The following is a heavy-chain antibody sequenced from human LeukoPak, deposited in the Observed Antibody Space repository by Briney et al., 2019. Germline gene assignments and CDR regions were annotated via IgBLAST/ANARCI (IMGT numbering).Heavy chain of an antibody. CDR2: INPNSGGT. D-gene: IGHD3-16*01. V-gene: IGHV1-2*02. CDR1: GYTFSNYY. Sequence: ASVKVSCKASGYTFSNYYMHWVRQAPGQGLEWMGWINPNSGGTNYVQKFQGRVTMTRDTSISTAYMELSRLRSDDTAVYYCAREGGNWFDPWGQGTLVTVSS. J-gene: IGHJ5*02. CDR3: AREGGNWFDP.